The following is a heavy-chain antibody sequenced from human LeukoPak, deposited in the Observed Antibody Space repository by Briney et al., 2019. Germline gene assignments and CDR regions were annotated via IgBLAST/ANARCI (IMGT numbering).Heavy chain of an antibody. V-gene: IGHV4-59*01. CDR1: GGSISGYY. Sequence: KPSETLSLTCTVSGGSISGYYWSWVRQPPGKGLEWIGYVHYSGSTTYNPSLKSRLTISVDTSKNQFSLKLSSVTAADTAVYYCASGYSSGWSDYWGQGTLVTVSS. J-gene: IGHJ4*02. D-gene: IGHD6-19*01. CDR2: VHYSGST. CDR3: ASGYSSGWSDY.